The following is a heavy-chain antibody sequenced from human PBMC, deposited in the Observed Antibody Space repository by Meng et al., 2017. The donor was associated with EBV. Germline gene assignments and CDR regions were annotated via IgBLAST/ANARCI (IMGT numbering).Heavy chain of an antibody. Sequence: VQLQESGPGLVKPSENLSCTGTVSGASVSGGTFHWSWIRQPPGKELEWIGYIYDGGTTIYNPSLKSRVTIFLDTSRNQFSLGLRSVTTADTAVYYCAKSSSSTPGVVDSWGQGTLVTVSS. CDR3: AKSSSSTPGVVDS. D-gene: IGHD6-6*01. CDR1: GASVSGGTFH. J-gene: IGHJ4*02. V-gene: IGHV4-61*01. CDR2: IYDGGTT.